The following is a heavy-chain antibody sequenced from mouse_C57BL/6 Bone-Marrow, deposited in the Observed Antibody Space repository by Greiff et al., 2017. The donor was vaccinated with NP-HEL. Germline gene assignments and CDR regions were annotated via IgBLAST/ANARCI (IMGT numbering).Heavy chain of an antibody. CDR3: ASPYDYDVAWFAY. J-gene: IGHJ3*01. CDR2: ICSGGSYP. CDR1: GFTFSSYG. V-gene: IGHV5-6*01. D-gene: IGHD2-4*01. Sequence: EVQLVESGGDLVKPGGSLKLSCAASGFTFSSYGMSWVRRTPDKRLEWVATICSGGSYPYYPDRVKGRFTLSRDNAKNTLYLQMSSLKAEDTAMYYCASPYDYDVAWFAYWGQGTLVTVSA.